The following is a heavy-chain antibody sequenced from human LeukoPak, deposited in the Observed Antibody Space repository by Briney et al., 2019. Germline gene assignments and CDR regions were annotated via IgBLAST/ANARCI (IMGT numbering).Heavy chain of an antibody. CDR1: DDSIRSYY. V-gene: IGHV4-59*01. CDR2: IYYSGST. D-gene: IGHD5-12*01. CDR3: AREWGGGYSGYDYDYYYYYMDV. Sequence: SETLSLTCTVSDDSIRSYYWSWIRQPPGKGLEWIGYIYYSGSTNYNPSLKSRVTISVDTSKNQFSLKLSSVTAADTAVYYCAREWGGGYSGYDYDYYYYYMDVWGKGTTVTVSS. J-gene: IGHJ6*03.